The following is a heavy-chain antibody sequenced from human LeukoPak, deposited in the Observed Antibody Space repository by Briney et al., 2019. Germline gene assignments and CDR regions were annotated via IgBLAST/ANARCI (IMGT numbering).Heavy chain of an antibody. CDR3: ARDKASVIPALDY. D-gene: IGHD2/OR15-2a*01. CDR2: INSRSNYI. Sequence: GGSLRLSCEASGFTFSNHNMNWVRQAPGKGLEWVSSINSRSNYIYYADSVKGRSTISRDNAKESLYLQMNSLRAEDTAIYFCARDKASVIPALDYWGQGTLVIVSS. CDR1: GFTFSNHN. V-gene: IGHV3-21*01. J-gene: IGHJ4*02.